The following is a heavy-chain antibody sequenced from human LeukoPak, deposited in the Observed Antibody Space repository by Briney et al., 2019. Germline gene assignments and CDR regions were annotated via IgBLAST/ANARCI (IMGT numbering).Heavy chain of an antibody. CDR2: IYNSRST. D-gene: IGHD6-13*01. CDR3: SRMGYSNSWRKTAFDY. Sequence: SETLCLTCTVSGGSISSHNWSWIRQPPGKGLEWISSIYNSRSTKYNPSLKSRVTTSVETTKNKFSLKLSTVTTADAAVFYYSRMGYSNSWRKTAFDYWGQGTLVTVSS. V-gene: IGHV4-59*11. CDR1: GGSISSHN. J-gene: IGHJ4*02.